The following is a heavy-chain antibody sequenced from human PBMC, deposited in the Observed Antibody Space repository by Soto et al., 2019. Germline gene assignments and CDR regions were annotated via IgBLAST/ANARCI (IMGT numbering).Heavy chain of an antibody. CDR1: GGSISSGDYY. CDR2: IYYSGST. D-gene: IGHD6-19*01. J-gene: IGHJ5*02. CDR3: ARERPDGCRLDP. Sequence: QVQLQESGPGLVKPSQTLSLTCTVSGGSISSGDYYWSWIRQPPGKGLEWIGYIYYSGSTYYNPSLKRRVTISVDTSKNQSSLKLNSVTAADTAVYYCARERPDGCRLDPWGQGTLVTVSS. V-gene: IGHV4-30-4*01.